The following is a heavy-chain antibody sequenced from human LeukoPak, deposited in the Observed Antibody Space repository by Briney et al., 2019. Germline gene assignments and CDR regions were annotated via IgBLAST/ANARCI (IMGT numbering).Heavy chain of an antibody. CDR2: IYFSGTT. J-gene: IGHJ4*02. V-gene: IGHV4-39*01. Sequence: SETLSLTCTVSGGSISGNNHYWGWIRQPPGMGLEWIGTIYFSGTTHYNPSLKSRVTISVDTSKNQFSLKLSSVTATDTAVYFRMTHLDSQKGYYFDFWGQGALVTVSS. D-gene: IGHD3-3*01. CDR3: MTHLDSQKGYYFDF. CDR1: GGSISGNNHY.